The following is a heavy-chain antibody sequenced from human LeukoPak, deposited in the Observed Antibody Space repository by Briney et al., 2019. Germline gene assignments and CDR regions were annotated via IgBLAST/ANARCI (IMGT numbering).Heavy chain of an antibody. J-gene: IGHJ6*02. CDR1: GFTFSSYG. CDR2: ISYDGSNK. D-gene: IGHD3-3*01. V-gene: IGHV3-30*03. Sequence: PGGSLRLSCAASGFTFSSYGMHWVRQAPGKGLEWVAVISYDGSNKYYADSVKGRFTISRDNAKNSLYLQMNSLRAEDTAVYYCARPPTIFGVVSNYYYYGMDVWGQGTTVTVSS. CDR3: ARPPTIFGVVSNYYYYGMDV.